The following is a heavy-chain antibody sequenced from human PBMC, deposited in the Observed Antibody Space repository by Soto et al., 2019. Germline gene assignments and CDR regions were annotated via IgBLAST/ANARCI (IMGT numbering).Heavy chain of an antibody. CDR2: INPSGGST. CDR3: ARGGGYCTNGVCYTRKDYGMDV. Sequence: ASVKVSCKASGYTFTSYYMHWVRQAPGQGLEWMGIINPSGGSTSYAQKFQGRVTMTRDTSTSTVYMELSSLRSGDTAVYYCARGGGYCTNGVCYTRKDYGMDVWGQGTTVTV. V-gene: IGHV1-46*01. J-gene: IGHJ6*02. CDR1: GYTFTSYY. D-gene: IGHD2-8*01.